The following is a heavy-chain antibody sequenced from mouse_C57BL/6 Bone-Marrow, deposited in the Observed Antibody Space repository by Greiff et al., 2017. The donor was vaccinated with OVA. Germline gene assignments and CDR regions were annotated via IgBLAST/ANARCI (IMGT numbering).Heavy chain of an antibody. CDR2: IDPENGDT. Sequence: VQLQQSGAELVRPGASVKLSCTASGFNIKDDYMHWVKQRPEQGLEWIGWIDPENGDTEYASKFQGKATITADTSSNTAYLQLSSLTSEDTSVYYCTFYFLYYWGQGTTLTVSS. V-gene: IGHV14-4*01. J-gene: IGHJ2*01. CDR1: GFNIKDDY. CDR3: TFYFLYY. D-gene: IGHD2-1*01.